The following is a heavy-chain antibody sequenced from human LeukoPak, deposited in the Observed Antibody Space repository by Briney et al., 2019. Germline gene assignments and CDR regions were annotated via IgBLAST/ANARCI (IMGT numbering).Heavy chain of an antibody. J-gene: IGHJ4*02. Sequence: ASVTVSCKASGYTFTGYYMHWVRQAPGQGLEWMGWINPNSGGTNYAQKFQGRVTMTRDTSISTAYMELSRLRSDDTAVYYCAREDVDTAMVTFDYWGQGTLVTVSS. CDR3: AREDVDTAMVTFDY. D-gene: IGHD5-18*01. CDR2: INPNSGGT. V-gene: IGHV1-2*02. CDR1: GYTFTGYY.